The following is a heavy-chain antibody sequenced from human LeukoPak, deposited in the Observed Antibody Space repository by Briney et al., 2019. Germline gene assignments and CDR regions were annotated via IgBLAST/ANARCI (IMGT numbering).Heavy chain of an antibody. J-gene: IGHJ4*02. CDR1: GYTFTSYF. D-gene: IGHD1-26*01. CDR3: ASRGHSGSFDY. CDR2: INPSGGST. V-gene: IGHV1-46*01. Sequence: ASVKVSSKPSGYTFTSYFMHWVRQPPGKGLEGRGIINPSGGSTSYAQKFQGRVTMTRDMSTSTVYMELSSLRSEDTAVYYCASRGHSGSFDYWGQGTLVTVSS.